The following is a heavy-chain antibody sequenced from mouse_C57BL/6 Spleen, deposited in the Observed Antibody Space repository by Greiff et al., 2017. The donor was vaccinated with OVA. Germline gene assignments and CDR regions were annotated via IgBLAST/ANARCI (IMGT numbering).Heavy chain of an antibody. J-gene: IGHJ4*01. CDR3: ASYGPYAMDY. D-gene: IGHD1-2*01. CDR1: GYAFSSSW. V-gene: IGHV1-82*01. Sequence: VKLMESGPELVKPGASVKISCKASGYAFSSSWMNWVKQRPGKGLEWIGRIYPGDGDTNYNGKFKGKATLTADKSSSTAYMQLSSLTSEDSAVYFCASYGPYAMDYWGQGASVTVSS. CDR2: IYPGDGDT.